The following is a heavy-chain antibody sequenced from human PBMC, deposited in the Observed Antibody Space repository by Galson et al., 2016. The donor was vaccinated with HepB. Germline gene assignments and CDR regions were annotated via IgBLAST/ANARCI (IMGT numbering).Heavy chain of an antibody. J-gene: IGHJ5*02. CDR2: IYSGGTT. V-gene: IGHV3-66*01. CDR3: ARVVDFWTSNWFDP. Sequence: SLRLSCAASEIMVKMNYISWVRQAPGKGLEWVSVIYSGGTTDYADSVKDRFIISRDNSKNTVYLQMNNLRAEDTAVYYCARVVDFWTSNWFDPWGQGTLVAVSS. CDR1: EIMVKMNY. D-gene: IGHD3/OR15-3a*01.